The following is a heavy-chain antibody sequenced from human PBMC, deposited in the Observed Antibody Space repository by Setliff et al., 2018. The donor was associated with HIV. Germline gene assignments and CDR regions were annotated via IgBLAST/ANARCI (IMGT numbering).Heavy chain of an antibody. CDR3: ARDAAADY. D-gene: IGHD2-15*01. Sequence: GGSLRLSCAASGFTFSKHWMSWVRQAPGKGLERVAIIKEDGSEEYYVDSVRGRFSISRDNAKNSLDLQMKSLRVDDTAVYYCARDAAADYWGPGTLVTVSS. V-gene: IGHV3-7*01. CDR2: IKEDGSEE. J-gene: IGHJ4*02. CDR1: GFTFSKHW.